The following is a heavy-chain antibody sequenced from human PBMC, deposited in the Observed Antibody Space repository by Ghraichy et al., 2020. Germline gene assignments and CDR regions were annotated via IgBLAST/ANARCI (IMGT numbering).Heavy chain of an antibody. CDR3: ARHQSGGGKVGMDV. CDR2: IYYSGST. D-gene: IGHD1-26*01. V-gene: IGHV4-39*01. J-gene: IGHJ6*02. CDR1: GGSISSSSYY. Sequence: SETLSLTCTVSGGSISSSSYYWGWIRQPPGKGLEWIGSIYYSGSTYYNPSLKSRVTISVDTSKNQFSLKLSSVTAADTAVYYCARHQSGGGKVGMDVWGQGTTVTVSS.